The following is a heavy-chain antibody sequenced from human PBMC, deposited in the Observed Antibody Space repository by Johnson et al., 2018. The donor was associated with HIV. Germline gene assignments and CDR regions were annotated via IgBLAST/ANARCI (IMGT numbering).Heavy chain of an antibody. CDR1: GFTFDEYG. J-gene: IGHJ3*02. CDR2: INWNGGST. D-gene: IGHD3-9*01. CDR3: ARGGLGYYNIHVPFDI. V-gene: IGHV3-20*04. Sequence: VQLVESGGGVVRPGGSLRLSCAASGFTFDEYGMSWVRQVPGKGLEWVSGINWNGGSTGYADSVKGRFTLSRDNAKNSLYLQMNSLRAEDTVFYYCARGGLGYYNIHVPFDIWGQGTMVTVSS.